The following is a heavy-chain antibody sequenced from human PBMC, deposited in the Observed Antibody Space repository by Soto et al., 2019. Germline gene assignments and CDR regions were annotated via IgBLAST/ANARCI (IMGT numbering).Heavy chain of an antibody. D-gene: IGHD3-9*01. Sequence: PSETLSLTCTVSGDSVTNYYWTWIRQPPGKGLEWIAYIYYSGSANYNPSLKSRVTISIDTSKNQFSLNLSSMTSADTAVYYCARGPIVTQSEGVPEALNCFDTWGQGTLATVSS. V-gene: IGHV4-59*02. CDR1: GDSVTNYY. CDR3: ARGPIVTQSEGVPEALNCFDT. CDR2: IYYSGSA. J-gene: IGHJ5*02.